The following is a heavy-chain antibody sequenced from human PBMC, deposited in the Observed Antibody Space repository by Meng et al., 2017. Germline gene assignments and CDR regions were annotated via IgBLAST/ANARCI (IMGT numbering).Heavy chain of an antibody. Sequence: QGSVGTCGAEIKTPGSSVKFSCKASVGTFSIYAISWVRQAPGQGLEWMGGIIPIFGTANYAQKFQGRVTITADESTSTAYMELSSLRSEDTAVYYCARRLSSSWGPYFDYWGQGTLVTVSS. CDR1: VGTFSIYA. V-gene: IGHV1-69*01. CDR2: IIPIFGTA. CDR3: ARRLSSSWGPYFDY. J-gene: IGHJ4*02. D-gene: IGHD6-13*01.